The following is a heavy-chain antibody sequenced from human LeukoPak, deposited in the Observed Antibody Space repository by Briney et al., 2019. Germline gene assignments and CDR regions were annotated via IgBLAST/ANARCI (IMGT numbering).Heavy chain of an antibody. D-gene: IGHD6-13*01. CDR3: AKEAAAASYYFDY. CDR2: ISYDGSNK. Sequence: GGSLRLSWAASGVTFSSYGMHWVRQAPGRGLEWVAVISYDGSNKYYADSVKGRFTISRDNSKNTLYLQMNSLRAEDTAVYYCAKEAAAASYYFDYWGQGTLVTVSS. CDR1: GVTFSSYG. J-gene: IGHJ4*02. V-gene: IGHV3-30*18.